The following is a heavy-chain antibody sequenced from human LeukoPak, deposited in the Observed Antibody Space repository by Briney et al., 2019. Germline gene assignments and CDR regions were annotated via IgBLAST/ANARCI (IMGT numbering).Heavy chain of an antibody. CDR3: ARGEMVRGVITVYYYYMDV. CDR1: GYTFTGYY. V-gene: IGHV1-2*02. Sequence: ASVKVSCKASGYTFTGYYMHWVRQAPGQGRVWMGWINPNSGGTNYAQMFQGRVPVTRDTSISTAYMELSRLRSDDTAAYYCARGEMVRGVITVYYYYMDVWGKGTTVTVSS. D-gene: IGHD3-10*01. CDR2: INPNSGGT. J-gene: IGHJ6*03.